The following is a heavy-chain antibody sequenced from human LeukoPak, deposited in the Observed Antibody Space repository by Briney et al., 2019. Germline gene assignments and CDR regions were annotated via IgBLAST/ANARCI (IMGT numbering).Heavy chain of an antibody. CDR2: ISSSSSYI. Sequence: GGSLRLSCAAPGFTFSSYSMNWVRQAPGKGLEWVSSISSSSSYIYYADSVKGRFTISRENAKNSLYLQMNSLRAEDTAVYYCARDSGYSYGSLDYWGQGTLVTVSS. CDR3: ARDSGYSYGSLDY. D-gene: IGHD5-18*01. J-gene: IGHJ4*02. V-gene: IGHV3-21*01. CDR1: GFTFSSYS.